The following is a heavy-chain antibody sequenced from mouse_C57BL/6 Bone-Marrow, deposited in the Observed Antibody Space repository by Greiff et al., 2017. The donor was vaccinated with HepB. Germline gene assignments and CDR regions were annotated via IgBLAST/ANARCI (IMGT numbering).Heavy chain of an antibody. Sequence: EVQLVESEGGLVQPGRSMKLSCTASGFTFSDYYMAWVRHVPEKGLEWVANINYDGSSTYYLDSLKSRFIISRDNAKHILYLQMSSLKSEDTATYYCARAYGYEIYYAMDYWGQGTSVTVSS. CDR1: GFTFSDYY. J-gene: IGHJ4*01. V-gene: IGHV5-16*01. CDR2: INYDGSST. D-gene: IGHD2-2*01. CDR3: ARAYGYEIYYAMDY.